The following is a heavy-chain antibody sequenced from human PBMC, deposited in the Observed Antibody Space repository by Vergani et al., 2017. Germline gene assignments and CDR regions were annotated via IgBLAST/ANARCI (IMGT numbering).Heavy chain of an antibody. D-gene: IGHD3-9*01. CDR3: ARGDYGILTGYRY. CDR2: INPSGGHT. Sequence: QVQVVQSGAEVKKSGASVKVSCKTSGYTFSNYYMHWVRQAPGQGLEWMGIINPSGGHTNYAQKFQGRVTMTRDTSTSTVYMELSSLRSEDTAIYYCARGDYGILTGYRYWDQGTLVTV. V-gene: IGHV1-46*03. J-gene: IGHJ4*02. CDR1: GYTFSNYY.